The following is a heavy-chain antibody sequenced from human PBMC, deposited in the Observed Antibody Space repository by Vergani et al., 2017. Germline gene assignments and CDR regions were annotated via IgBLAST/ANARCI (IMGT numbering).Heavy chain of an antibody. CDR2: ISWNSGSI. V-gene: IGHV3-9*01. J-gene: IGHJ3*02. Sequence: EVQLVESGGGLVQPGRSLRLSCAASGFTFDDYAMHWVRQAPGKGREWGSGISWNSGSIGYADSVKGRFTISRDNAKNSLYLQMNSLRAEDTALYYCAKDLMIVVVMGAFDIWGQGTMVTVSS. CDR1: GFTFDDYA. CDR3: AKDLMIVVVMGAFDI. D-gene: IGHD3-22*01.